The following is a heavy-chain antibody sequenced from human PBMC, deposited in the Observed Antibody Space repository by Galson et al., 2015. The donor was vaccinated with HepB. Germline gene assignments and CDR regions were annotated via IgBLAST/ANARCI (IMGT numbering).Heavy chain of an antibody. CDR1: GDSVSSNSDV. J-gene: IGHJ3*02. CDR3: SRDRWFHAFDI. Sequence: CAISGDSVSSNSDVWNWIRQSPSRGLEWLGRTYYRSKWYNDYAASVKSRITINPDTSKNQFSLQLNSVTPEDTAVYYCSRDRWFHAFDIWGQGTMVTVSS. D-gene: IGHD3-10*01. CDR2: TYYRSKWYN. V-gene: IGHV6-1*01.